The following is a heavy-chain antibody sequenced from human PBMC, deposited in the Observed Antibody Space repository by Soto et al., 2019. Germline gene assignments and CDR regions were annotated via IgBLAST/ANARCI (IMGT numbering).Heavy chain of an antibody. Sequence: SETLSLTCTVSGCSISSYYWSWIRQPPGKGLEWIGYIWYGGSTNYNPSLKSRVTISVDTSKNQFSLKLSSVTAADTAVYYCARLSRGPSLWFDPWGQGTLVTVS. CDR3: ARLSRGPSLWFDP. V-gene: IGHV4-59*08. CDR1: GCSISSYY. J-gene: IGHJ5*02. CDR2: IWYGGST.